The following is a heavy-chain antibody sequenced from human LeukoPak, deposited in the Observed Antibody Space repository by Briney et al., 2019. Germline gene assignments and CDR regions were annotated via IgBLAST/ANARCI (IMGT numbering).Heavy chain of an antibody. CDR1: GFTFSGFA. J-gene: IGHJ5*02. V-gene: IGHV3-30*04. D-gene: IGHD3-22*01. CDR3: TKERGGGGRRINLMVGGYGP. Sequence: PGTSLRLSCAGSGFTFSGFAMHWVRQAPGKGLEWVAATSYHGRDKYYADAVSGRFTISRDNSKNTLHLEMNSLRTDDTAVYYCTKERGGGGRRINLMVGGYGPWGQGTQVTVS. CDR2: TSYHGRDK.